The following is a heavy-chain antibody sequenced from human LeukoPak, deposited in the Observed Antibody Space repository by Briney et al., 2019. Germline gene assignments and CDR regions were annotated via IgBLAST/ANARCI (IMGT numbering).Heavy chain of an antibody. CDR2: IWYDGSNK. J-gene: IGHJ4*02. V-gene: IGHV3-30*02. D-gene: IGHD3-16*02. CDR1: GFTFRSYG. CDR3: VKGLGYSLEG. Sequence: GGSLRLSCEASGFTFRSYGMHWVRQAPGKGLEWVAVIWYDGSNKNYADSVKGRFTVSRDNSRNTLYLQMSSLRAEDTAVYYCVKGLGYSLEGWGQGTLVTVSS.